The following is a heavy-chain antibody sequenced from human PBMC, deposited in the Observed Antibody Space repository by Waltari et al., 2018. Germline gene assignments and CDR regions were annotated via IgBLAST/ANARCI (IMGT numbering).Heavy chain of an antibody. CDR1: GFTFSSHW. CDR3: TRESWYTFL. D-gene: IGHD1-20*01. Sequence: EVQLVESGGGLVQPGGSLRLSGAAAGFTFSSHWMSWVRQAPGKGLEWVAKIKPDGSDKYYVDSVKGRFIISRDNAKTSLYLEMNNLRVEDTAVYYCTRESWYTFLWGQGILVTVSS. J-gene: IGHJ4*02. CDR2: IKPDGSDK. V-gene: IGHV3-7*01.